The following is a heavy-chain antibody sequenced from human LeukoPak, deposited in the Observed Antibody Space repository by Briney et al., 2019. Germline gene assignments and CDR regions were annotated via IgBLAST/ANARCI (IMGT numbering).Heavy chain of an antibody. J-gene: IGHJ4*02. Sequence: SVKVSCKASGGTFSSYTISWVRQAPGQGLEWMGRIIPILGIANYAQKFQGRVTITADKSTSTACMELSSLRSEDTAVYYCAREPTGTTNPPDYWGQGTLVTVSS. D-gene: IGHD1-7*01. V-gene: IGHV1-69*04. CDR1: GGTFSSYT. CDR2: IIPILGIA. CDR3: AREPTGTTNPPDY.